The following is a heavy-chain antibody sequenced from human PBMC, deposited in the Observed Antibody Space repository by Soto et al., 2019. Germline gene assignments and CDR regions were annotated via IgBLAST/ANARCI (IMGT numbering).Heavy chain of an antibody. J-gene: IGHJ4*02. D-gene: IGHD6-19*01. CDR3: AKGGRQWRVTAGFNY. V-gene: IGHV3-30*18. CDR1: GFTFSDYA. CDR2: VSHDGRNT. Sequence: VQLVESGGGVVQPGRSLRLSCAASGFTFSDYAMHWVRQAPGKGLEWVAVVSHDGRNTHYADSVKGRFTISRDSSKNTVALEVTSLRAGDTAVYYCAKGGRQWRVTAGFNYWGQGALVTVSS.